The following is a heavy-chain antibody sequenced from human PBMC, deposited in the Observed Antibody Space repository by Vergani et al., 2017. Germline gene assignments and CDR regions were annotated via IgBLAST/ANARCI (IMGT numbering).Heavy chain of an antibody. D-gene: IGHD3-10*01. CDR1: GGSISSGSYY. CDR3: AREKLSGVGRPHYYYYGMDV. Sequence: QVQLQESGPGLVKPSQTLSLTCTVSGGSISSGSYYWSWIRQPAGKGLEWIGRIYTSGSTNYNPSLKSRVTISVDTSKNQFSLKLSSVTAADTAVYYCAREKLSGVGRPHYYYYGMDVWGQGTTVTVSS. V-gene: IGHV4-61*02. CDR2: IYTSGST. J-gene: IGHJ6*02.